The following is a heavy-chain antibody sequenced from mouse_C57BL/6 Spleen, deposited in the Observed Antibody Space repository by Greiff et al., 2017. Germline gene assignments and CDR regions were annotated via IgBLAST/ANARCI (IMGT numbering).Heavy chain of an antibody. Sequence: QVQLQQPGAELVMPGASVKLSCKASGYTFTSYWMHWVKQRPGQGLEWIGEIDPSDSYTNYNQKFKGKSTLTVDKSSSTAYMQLSSLTSEDSAVYYCARPIYGSPSYYAMDYWGQGTSVTVSS. CDR1: GYTFTSYW. D-gene: IGHD1-1*01. CDR3: ARPIYGSPSYYAMDY. J-gene: IGHJ4*01. CDR2: IDPSDSYT. V-gene: IGHV1-69*01.